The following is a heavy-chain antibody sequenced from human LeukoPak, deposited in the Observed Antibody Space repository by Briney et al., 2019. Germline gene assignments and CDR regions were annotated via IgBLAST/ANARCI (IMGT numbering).Heavy chain of an antibody. D-gene: IGHD3-22*01. J-gene: IGHJ4*02. CDR3: AKDKYYDSSGYYSCNFDY. V-gene: IGHV3-23*01. Sequence: GGSLRLSCAASGFTFSSYAMSWVRQAPGKGLEWVSAISGSGGSTYYADSAKGRFTISRDNSKNTLYLQMNSLRAEDTAVYYCAKDKYYDSSGYYSCNFDYWGQGTLVTVSS. CDR2: ISGSGGST. CDR1: GFTFSSYA.